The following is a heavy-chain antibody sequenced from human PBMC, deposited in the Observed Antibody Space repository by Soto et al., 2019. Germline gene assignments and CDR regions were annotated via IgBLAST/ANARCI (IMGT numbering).Heavy chain of an antibody. J-gene: IGHJ4*02. D-gene: IGHD3-3*01. CDR3: AAAYYDFWSGYRFDY. V-gene: IGHV3-11*01. Sequence: GGSLRLSCAASGFTFSDYYMSWIRQAPGKGLEWVSYISSSGSTIYYADSVKGRFTISRDNAKNSLYLQMNSLRAEDTAVYYCAAAYYDFWSGYRFDYWGQGTLVTVSS. CDR2: ISSSGSTI. CDR1: GFTFSDYY.